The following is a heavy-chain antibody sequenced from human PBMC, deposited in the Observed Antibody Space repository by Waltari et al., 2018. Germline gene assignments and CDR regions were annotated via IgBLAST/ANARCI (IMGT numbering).Heavy chain of an antibody. V-gene: IGHV3-30*01. CDR2: ISYDGSNK. Sequence: QVQLVESGGGVVQPGRSLRLSCAASGFTFSSYAMHWVRQAPGKGLEWVAVISYDGSNKYYADSVKGRFTISRDNSKNTLYLQMNSLRAEDTAVYYCARVVTIFDYYGMDVWGQGTTVTVSS. J-gene: IGHJ6*02. D-gene: IGHD3-3*01. CDR1: GFTFSSYA. CDR3: ARVVTIFDYYGMDV.